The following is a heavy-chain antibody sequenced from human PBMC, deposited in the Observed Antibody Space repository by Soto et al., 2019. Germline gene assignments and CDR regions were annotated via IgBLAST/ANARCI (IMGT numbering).Heavy chain of an antibody. CDR1: GGSISSYY. CDR3: AQRAARPGYYVED. D-gene: IGHD2-15*01. CDR2: IYYSGST. J-gene: IGHJ6*03. V-gene: IGHV4-59*12. Sequence: SETLSLTCTVSGGSISSYYWSWIRQPPGKGLEWIGYIYYSGSTNYNPSLKSRVTISVDTSKNQFSLKLSSVTAADTAVYYCAQRAARPGYYVEDWGKGTTVTV.